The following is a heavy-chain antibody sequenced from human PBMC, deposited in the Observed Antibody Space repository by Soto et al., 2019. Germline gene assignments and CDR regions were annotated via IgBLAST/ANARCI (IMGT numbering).Heavy chain of an antibody. J-gene: IGHJ6*02. CDR1: GFTFSSYS. CDR3: ARATTVTTDYYYYGMDV. Sequence: EVQLVESGGGLVKPGGSLRLSCAASGFTFSSYSMNWVRQAPGKGLEWVSSISSSSSYIYYADSVKGRFTISRDNAKNSLYLQMNSLRAEDTAVYYCARATTVTTDYYYYGMDVWCQGTTVTVSS. CDR2: ISSSSSYI. D-gene: IGHD4-17*01. V-gene: IGHV3-21*01.